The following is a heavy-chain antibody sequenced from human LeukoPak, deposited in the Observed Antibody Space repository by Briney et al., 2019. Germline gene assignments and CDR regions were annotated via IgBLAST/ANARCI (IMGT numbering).Heavy chain of an antibody. CDR3: ARSGYSSSWVDYYYSYYMDV. CDR2: IYYCGST. J-gene: IGHJ6*03. CDR1: GGSISSYY. D-gene: IGHD6-13*01. Sequence: SETLSLTCTVSGGSISSYYWSWIRQPPGKGLEWIGYIYYCGSTNYNPSLKSRVTISVDTSKNQFSLKLSSVTAADTAVYYCARSGYSSSWVDYYYSYYMDVWGKGTTVTVSS. V-gene: IGHV4-59*01.